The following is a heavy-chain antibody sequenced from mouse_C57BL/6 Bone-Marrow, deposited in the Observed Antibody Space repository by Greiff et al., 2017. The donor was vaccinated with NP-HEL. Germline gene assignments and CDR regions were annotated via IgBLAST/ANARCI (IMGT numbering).Heavy chain of an antibody. V-gene: IGHV5-6*01. Sequence: EVKLMESGGDLVKPGGSLKLSCAASGFTFSSYGMSWVRQTPDKRLEWVATISSGGSYTYYPDSVKGRFTISRDNAKNTLYLQMSSLKSEDTAMYYCARCRLRWRFAYWGQGTLVTVSA. CDR2: ISSGGSYT. D-gene: IGHD2-4*01. CDR3: ARCRLRWRFAY. CDR1: GFTFSSYG. J-gene: IGHJ3*01.